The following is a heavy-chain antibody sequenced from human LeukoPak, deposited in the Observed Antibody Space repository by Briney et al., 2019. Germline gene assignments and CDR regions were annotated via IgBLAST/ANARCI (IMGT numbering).Heavy chain of an antibody. CDR1: GFTFSSYW. J-gene: IGHJ4*02. CDR3: ARTDRQYSGGTEDY. Sequence: GGSLRLSCAASGFTFSSYWMHWVRQAPGKGLVWVSRINTDGSSTSYADSVKGRFTIPRDNAKNSLYLQMNSLRAEDTAVYYCARTDRQYSGGTEDYWGQGTLVTVSS. V-gene: IGHV3-74*01. CDR2: INTDGSST. D-gene: IGHD5-12*01.